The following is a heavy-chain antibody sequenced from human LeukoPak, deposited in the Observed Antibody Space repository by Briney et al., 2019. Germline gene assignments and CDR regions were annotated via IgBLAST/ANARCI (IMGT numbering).Heavy chain of an antibody. CDR2: IYYSGNT. J-gene: IGHJ4*02. D-gene: IGHD2-21*02. V-gene: IGHV4-39*01. CDR1: GGSISSSSYY. Sequence: PSETLSLTCTVSGGSISSSSYYWGWIRQPPGKGLEWIGSIYYSGNTYSNPSLKSPVTISVDTSKNQFSLKLSSVTAADTAVYYCARPRQGDYYFDYWGQGTLVTVSS. CDR3: ARPRQGDYYFDY.